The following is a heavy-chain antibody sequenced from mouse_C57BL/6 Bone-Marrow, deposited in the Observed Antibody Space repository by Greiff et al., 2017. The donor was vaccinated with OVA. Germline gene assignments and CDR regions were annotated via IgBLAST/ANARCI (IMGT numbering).Heavy chain of an antibody. CDR2: ISSGGSYT. D-gene: IGHD1-1*01. Sequence: EVKLMESGGDLVKPGGFLKLSCAASGFTFSSYGMSWVRQTPDKRLEWVATISSGGSYTYYPDSVKGRFTISRDNAKNTLYLQMSSLKSEDTAMYYCARLPYYYGEGYWGQGTTLTVSS. J-gene: IGHJ2*01. V-gene: IGHV5-6*01. CDR1: GFTFSSYG. CDR3: ARLPYYYGEGY.